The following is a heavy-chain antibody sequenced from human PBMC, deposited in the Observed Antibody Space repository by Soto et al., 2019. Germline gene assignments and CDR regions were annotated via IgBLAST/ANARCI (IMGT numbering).Heavy chain of an antibody. CDR1: GGSISSGGYS. CDR3: ARAVHDFWSGLYNWFEP. J-gene: IGHJ5*02. V-gene: IGHV4-30-2*01. Sequence: SETLSLTCAVSGGSISSGGYSWSWIRQPPGKGLEWIGYIYHSGSTYYNPSLKSRVTISVDRSKNQFSLKLSSVTAADTAVYYCARAVHDFWSGLYNWFEPWGQGTLVTVSS. D-gene: IGHD3-3*01. CDR2: IYHSGST.